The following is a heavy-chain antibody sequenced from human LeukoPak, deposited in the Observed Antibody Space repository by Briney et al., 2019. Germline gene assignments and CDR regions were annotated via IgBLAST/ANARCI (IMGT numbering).Heavy chain of an antibody. CDR1: GYTFSGFY. Sequence: ASVKVSCKASGYTFSGFYVHWVRQAPGQGLEWMGIIKVSGGRTEYAQKFQGRVTVTRDMTTSTVYMELINLRSEDTAVYYCAREPPESYYFDNWGQGTLVTVSS. CDR3: AREPPESYYFDN. V-gene: IGHV1-46*01. CDR2: IKVSGGRT. J-gene: IGHJ4*02.